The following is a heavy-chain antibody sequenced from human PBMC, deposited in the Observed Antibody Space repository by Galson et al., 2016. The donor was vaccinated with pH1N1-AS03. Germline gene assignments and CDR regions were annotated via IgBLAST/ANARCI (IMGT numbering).Heavy chain of an antibody. CDR2: INPNVGYK. CDR3: ARDNGDVKSGRKDWFDT. Sequence: SVKVSCKASGYTFTLHFVHWLRHVPGQGLEWMGFINPNVGYKNVPQKFQGRVSMSRDTSTNTIYMELSGPRTEDTAIYYCARDNGDVKSGRKDWFDTWGQGTLVTVSS. D-gene: IGHD3-10*01. J-gene: IGHJ5*02. V-gene: IGHV1-46*01. CDR1: GYTFTLHF.